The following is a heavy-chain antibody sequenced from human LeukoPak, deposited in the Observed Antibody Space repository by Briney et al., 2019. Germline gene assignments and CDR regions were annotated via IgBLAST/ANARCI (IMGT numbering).Heavy chain of an antibody. D-gene: IGHD5-18*01. CDR3: AREGDVDTAMVFDY. CDR1: GFTFSSYG. Sequence: PGGSLRLSCAASGFTFSSYGMHWVRQAPGKGLVWVAVIWYDGSNKYYADSVKGRFTISRDNSKNTLYLQMNSLRAEDTAVYYCAREGDVDTAMVFDYWGQGTLVTVSS. CDR2: IWYDGSNK. V-gene: IGHV3-33*01. J-gene: IGHJ4*02.